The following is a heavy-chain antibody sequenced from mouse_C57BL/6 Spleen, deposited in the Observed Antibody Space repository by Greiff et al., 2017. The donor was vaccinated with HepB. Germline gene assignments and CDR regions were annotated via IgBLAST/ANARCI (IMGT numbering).Heavy chain of an antibody. CDR2: IYPGDGDT. Sequence: QVQLQQSGAELVKPGASVKISCKASGYAFSSYWMNGVKQRPGKGLEWIGQIYPGDGDTNYNGKFKGKATLTADKSSSTAYMQLSSLTSEDAAVSFCARSYDGYFDVWGTGTTVTVSS. CDR1: GYAFSSYW. J-gene: IGHJ1*03. V-gene: IGHV1-80*01. D-gene: IGHD2-3*01. CDR3: ARSYDGYFDV.